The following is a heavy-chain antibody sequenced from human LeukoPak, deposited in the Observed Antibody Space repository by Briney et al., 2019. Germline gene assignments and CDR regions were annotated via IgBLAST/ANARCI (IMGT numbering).Heavy chain of an antibody. V-gene: IGHV4-59*01. D-gene: IGHD2-15*01. CDR1: GGSISSYY. J-gene: IGHJ3*02. Sequence: SETLSLTCTVSGGSISSYYWSWIRQPPGKGLEWIGYIYYSGSTNYNPSLKSRVTISVDTSKNQFSLKLSSVTAADTAVYYCARAPRGVVVKSDAFDIWGQGTMVTVSS. CDR2: IYYSGST. CDR3: ARAPRGVVVKSDAFDI.